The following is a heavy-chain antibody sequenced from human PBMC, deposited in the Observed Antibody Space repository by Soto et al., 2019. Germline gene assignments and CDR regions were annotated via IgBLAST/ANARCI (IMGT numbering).Heavy chain of an antibody. CDR2: IDPSDSYT. V-gene: IGHV5-10-1*01. J-gene: IGHJ5*02. CDR1: GFRFTSYW. CDR3: ARETALYNWFDP. Sequence: PGESLKISGKGSGFRFTSYWITWVRQMPGKGLEWMGRIDPSDSYTNYSPSFQGHVTISADKSISTAYLQWTSLRASDTAMYYCARETALYNWFDPWGQGTLVTVSS.